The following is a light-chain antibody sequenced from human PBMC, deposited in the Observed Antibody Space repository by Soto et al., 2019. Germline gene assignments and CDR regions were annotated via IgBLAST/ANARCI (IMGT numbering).Light chain of an antibody. Sequence: QSALTQPASVSGSPGQSITISCTGTSSDVGSYNLVSWYQQHPGKAPKVMIFEVSKRPSGVSNRFSGSKSGNTASLTISGLQAEDEADYYCCSYVDSATLVFGGGTKLTVL. V-gene: IGLV2-23*02. J-gene: IGLJ2*01. CDR3: CSYVDSATLV. CDR2: EVS. CDR1: SSDVGSYNL.